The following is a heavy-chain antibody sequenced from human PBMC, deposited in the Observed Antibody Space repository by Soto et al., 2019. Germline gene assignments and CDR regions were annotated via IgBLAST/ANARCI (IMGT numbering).Heavy chain of an antibody. J-gene: IGHJ6*02. V-gene: IGHV1-69*08. Sequence: QVQLVQSGAEVKKPGSSVKVSCKGSGGNRYTITWVRQAPGQGLEWMGRIIPMFGIATYAQNFQGRVTISADKSTSTAYMELSSLRSEDTAVYYCARDWGRSDVVPAAISAMDVWGQGTTVTVSS. D-gene: IGHD2-2*01. CDR2: IIPMFGIA. CDR3: ARDWGRSDVVPAAISAMDV. CDR1: GGNRYT.